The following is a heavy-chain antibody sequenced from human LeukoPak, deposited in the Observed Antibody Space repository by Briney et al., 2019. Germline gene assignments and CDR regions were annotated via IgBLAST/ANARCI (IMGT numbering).Heavy chain of an antibody. CDR1: GYTFTSYG. CDR2: ISAYNGNT. CDR3: AREQRYYYDSSGYSPIDY. J-gene: IGHJ4*02. V-gene: IGHV1-18*01. D-gene: IGHD3-22*01. Sequence: ASVKVSCKASGYTFTSYGISWVRQAPGQGLEWMGWISAYNGNTNYAQKLQGRVTMTTDTSTSTAYMELRSLRSDDTAVYYCAREQRYYYDSSGYSPIDYWGQGTLVTVSS.